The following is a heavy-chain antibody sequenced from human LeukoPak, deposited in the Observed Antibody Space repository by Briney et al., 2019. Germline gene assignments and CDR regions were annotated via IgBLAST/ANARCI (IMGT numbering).Heavy chain of an antibody. V-gene: IGHV3-33*01. J-gene: IGHJ4*02. CDR2: IWDDGNNK. D-gene: IGHD3-9*01. CDR3: ARSTSSEYDIYHFDY. CDR1: GFTFSSYG. Sequence: QPGRPLRLSCAASGFTFSSYGRHWVRQAPGKGLEWVAVIWDDGNNKYYADSVKGRFTISRDNSKNTLYLQMNSLRAEDTAVYYCARSTSSEYDIYHFDYWGQGTLVTVSS.